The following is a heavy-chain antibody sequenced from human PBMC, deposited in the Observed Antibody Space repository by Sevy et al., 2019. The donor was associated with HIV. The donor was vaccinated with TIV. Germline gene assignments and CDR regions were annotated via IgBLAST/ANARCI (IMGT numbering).Heavy chain of an antibody. J-gene: IGHJ6*02. CDR2: IRYDGTNK. CDR3: AKGPHPAVTTSYGMDV. Sequence: GGSLRLSCAASGLTFREYAMHWVRQAPGKGLEWLTFIRYDGTNKYYTDSVRGRFTISRDNSKNTLYLQMNSLRGEDTAVYYCAKGPHPAVTTSYGMDVWGQGTTVTVSS. D-gene: IGHD4-17*01. V-gene: IGHV3-30*02. CDR1: GLTFREYA.